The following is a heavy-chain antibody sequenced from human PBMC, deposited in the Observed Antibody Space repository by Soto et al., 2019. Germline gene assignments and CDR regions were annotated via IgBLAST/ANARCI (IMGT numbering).Heavy chain of an antibody. CDR3: GRLAGTAALDY. V-gene: IGHV4-30-4*01. CDR1: GGSISRGDYY. D-gene: IGHD6-13*01. CDR2: IYYSGST. Sequence: SETLSLTCTVSGGSISRGDYYWSWIRQPPGKGLEWIGYIYYSGSTYCNPSLKSRVTISVDTSKNQFSLKLSSVTAADTAVYYCGRLAGTAALDYWGQGTLVTVSS. J-gene: IGHJ4*02.